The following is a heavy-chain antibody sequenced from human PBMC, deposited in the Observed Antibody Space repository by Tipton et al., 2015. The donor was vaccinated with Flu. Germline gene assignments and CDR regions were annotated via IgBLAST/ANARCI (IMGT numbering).Heavy chain of an antibody. D-gene: IGHD6-19*01. Sequence: TLSLTCAVSGYSISSGYYWGWIRQPPGKGLEWIGSIYHSGSTYYNPSLKSRVTISVDTSKNQFSLKLSSVTAADTAVYYCARVLVAGTGPLFYHWGQGTLVTVSS. CDR1: GYSISSGYY. CDR2: IYHSGST. V-gene: IGHV4-38-2*01. CDR3: ARVLVAGTGPLFYH. J-gene: IGHJ4*02.